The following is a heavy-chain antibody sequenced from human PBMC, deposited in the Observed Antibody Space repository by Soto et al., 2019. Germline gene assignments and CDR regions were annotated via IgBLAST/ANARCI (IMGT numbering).Heavy chain of an antibody. Sequence: LSLTCAVSGGSVSSGVFSWNWIRQPPGQGLEWIGYISHGGSPHYTPSLRSRVSISVDRSTNVTSLNLTSMTPADTAVYFCARGHYYYAMDVWGQGTTVTVSS. CDR2: ISHGGSP. CDR3: ARGHYYYAMDV. CDR1: GGSVSSGVFS. V-gene: IGHV4-30-2*01. J-gene: IGHJ6*02.